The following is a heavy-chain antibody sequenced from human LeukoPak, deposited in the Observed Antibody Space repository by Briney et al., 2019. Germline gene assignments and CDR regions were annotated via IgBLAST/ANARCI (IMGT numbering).Heavy chain of an antibody. D-gene: IGHD6-13*01. J-gene: IGHJ4*02. CDR2: ISYDGSNK. CDR3: ARSVSSSWPAYFDY. V-gene: IGHV3-30-3*01. Sequence: PGGSLRLSCAASGFTFSSYAMHWVRQAPGKGLEWVAVISYDGSNKYYADSVKGRFTISRDNSKNTLYLQTNSLRAEDTAVYYCARSVSSSWPAYFDYWGQGTLVTVSS. CDR1: GFTFSSYA.